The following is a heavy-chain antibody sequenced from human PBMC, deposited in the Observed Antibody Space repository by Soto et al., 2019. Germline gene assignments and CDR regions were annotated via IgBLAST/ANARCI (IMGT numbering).Heavy chain of an antibody. V-gene: IGHV5-51*01. CDR1: GYIFTLYW. D-gene: IGHD4-17*01. J-gene: IGHJ6*02. Sequence: GESLKISCKASGYIFTLYWIGWVRQMPGKGLEWMGIIYPGDSDTRYSPSFQGQVTISADKSISTASLQWSSLKASDTAVYYCARQSPTPGYYYFSSGMDVWGQGNTVTVSS. CDR3: ARQSPTPGYYYFSSGMDV. CDR2: IYPGDSDT.